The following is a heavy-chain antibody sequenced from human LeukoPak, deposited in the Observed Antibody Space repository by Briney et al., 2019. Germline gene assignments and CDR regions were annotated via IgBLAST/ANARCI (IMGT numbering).Heavy chain of an antibody. V-gene: IGHV1-69*13. Sequence: EASVKVSCKASGYTFTSYDISWVRQAPGQGLEWMGGIIPIFGTANYAQKFQGRVTITADESTSTAYMELSSLRSEDTAVYYCARGDTRHESGYYGMDVWGQGTTVTVSS. CDR1: GYTFTSYD. D-gene: IGHD5-18*01. CDR2: IIPIFGTA. CDR3: ARGDTRHESGYYGMDV. J-gene: IGHJ6*02.